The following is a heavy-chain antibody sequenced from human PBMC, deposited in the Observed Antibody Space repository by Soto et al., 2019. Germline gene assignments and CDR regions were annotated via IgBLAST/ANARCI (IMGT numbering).Heavy chain of an antibody. CDR3: ARSRLIFGVVITMLHAFDI. CDR2: INAGNGNT. Sequence: ASVKVSCKASGYTFTSYAMHWVRQAPGQRLEWMGWINAGNGNTKYSQKFQGRVTINRDTSASTAYMELSSLRSEDTAVYYCARSRLIFGVVITMLHAFDIWGQGTMVTVSS. D-gene: IGHD3-3*01. CDR1: GYTFTSYA. V-gene: IGHV1-3*01. J-gene: IGHJ3*02.